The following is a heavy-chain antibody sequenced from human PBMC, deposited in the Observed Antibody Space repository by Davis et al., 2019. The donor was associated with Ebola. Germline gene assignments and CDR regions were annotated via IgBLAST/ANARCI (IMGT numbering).Heavy chain of an antibody. CDR3: ASLSITGTDFVAFDI. J-gene: IGHJ3*02. CDR2: ISSSSSTI. V-gene: IGHV3-48*02. CDR1: GFTFSSYA. Sequence: GESLKISCAASGFTFSSYAMSWIRQAPGKGLEWVSYISSSSSTIYYADSVKGRFTISRDNAKNSLYLQMNSLRDEDTAVYYCASLSITGTDFVAFDIWGQGTMVTVSS. D-gene: IGHD1-20*01.